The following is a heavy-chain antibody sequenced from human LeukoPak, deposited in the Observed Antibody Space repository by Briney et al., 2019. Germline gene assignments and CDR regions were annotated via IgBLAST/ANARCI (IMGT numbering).Heavy chain of an antibody. CDR2: ISGSGGST. J-gene: IGHJ4*02. CDR1: GFTFSSYA. Sequence: GGSLRLSCAASGFTFSSYAMSWARQAPGKGLEWVSAISGSGGSTYYADSVKGRFTISRDNSKNTLYLQMNSLRAEDTAVYYCAKAPYYYDSSGYYDYWGQGTLVTVSS. D-gene: IGHD3-22*01. V-gene: IGHV3-23*01. CDR3: AKAPYYYDSSGYYDY.